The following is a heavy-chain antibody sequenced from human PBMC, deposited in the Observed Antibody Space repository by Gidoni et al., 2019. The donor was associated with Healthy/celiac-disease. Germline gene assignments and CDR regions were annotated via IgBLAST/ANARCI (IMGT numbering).Heavy chain of an antibody. Sequence: VQLQQWGAGLLKPSETLSLTCAVYGGSFRCYYWSWLRQPPGKGLEWIGEINHRGSTNYNPSLKSRVTISVDTSKNQFSLKLSSVTAADTAVYYCARGRSRGRVVKYCSGGSCYSDYWGQGTLVTVSS. CDR2: INHRGST. CDR1: GGSFRCYY. D-gene: IGHD2-15*01. CDR3: ARGRSRGRVVKYCSGGSCYSDY. J-gene: IGHJ4*02. V-gene: IGHV4-34*01.